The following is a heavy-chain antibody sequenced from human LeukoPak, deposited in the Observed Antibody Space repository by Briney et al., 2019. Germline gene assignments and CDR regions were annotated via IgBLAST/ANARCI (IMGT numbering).Heavy chain of an antibody. CDR3: VKGRISEDGLDF. Sequence: GGSLRLSCAASGFTFSRSAMTWVRQTPGKGPDRVSSISSSGNTYYADSVKGRFTISRDNSKNMLYLQMNSLRAEDTAVYYCVKGRISEDGLDFWGQGTLVTVSS. CDR2: ISSSGNT. J-gene: IGHJ4*02. V-gene: IGHV3-23*01. CDR1: GFTFSRSA. D-gene: IGHD6-13*01.